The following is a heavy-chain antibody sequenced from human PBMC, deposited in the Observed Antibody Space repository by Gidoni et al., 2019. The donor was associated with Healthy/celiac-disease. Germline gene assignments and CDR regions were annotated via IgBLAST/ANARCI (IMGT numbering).Heavy chain of an antibody. CDR1: GFTFRSSA. CDR3: AKARWIQLWPRAYGMDV. CDR2: ISGSGGST. Sequence: EVQLLESGGGLLQPGGSLRLSCAASGFTFRSSAMSWVRQAPGKGLEWVSAISGSGGSTYYADSVKGRFTISRDNSKNTLYLQMNSLRAEDTAVYYCAKARWIQLWPRAYGMDVWGQGTTVTVSS. D-gene: IGHD5-18*01. J-gene: IGHJ6*02. V-gene: IGHV3-23*01.